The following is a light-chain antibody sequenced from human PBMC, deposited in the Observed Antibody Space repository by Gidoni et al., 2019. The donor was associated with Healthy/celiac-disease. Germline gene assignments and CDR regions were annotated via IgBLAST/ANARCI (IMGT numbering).Light chain of an antibody. Sequence: QSALTQPASVSGSPVQSLTISCTGTSSDVGSYNLFSWYQQHPGKAPKLMIYECSKRHSWFYNRFSGSKSGNTASLTIAGLQAEDEADYYCCSYAGSSTFDVVVGGGTKLTVL. CDR1: SSDVGSYNL. CDR3: CSYAGSSTFDVV. J-gene: IGLJ2*01. CDR2: ECS. V-gene: IGLV2-23*03.